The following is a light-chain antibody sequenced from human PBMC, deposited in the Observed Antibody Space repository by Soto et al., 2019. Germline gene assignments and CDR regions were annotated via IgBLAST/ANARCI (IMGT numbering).Light chain of an antibody. V-gene: IGLV1-51*01. CDR1: NSNIENNF. Sequence: QSALTQPPSMSAGPGQKVTIPRSGSNSNIENNFVSWYQQLPGTAPKLLIYDNNKRPSGIPDRFSGSKSGTSATLGITGLQTGDEADFYCGTWDGRLNTFVFGSGTKVTVL. CDR3: GTWDGRLNTFV. CDR2: DNN. J-gene: IGLJ1*01.